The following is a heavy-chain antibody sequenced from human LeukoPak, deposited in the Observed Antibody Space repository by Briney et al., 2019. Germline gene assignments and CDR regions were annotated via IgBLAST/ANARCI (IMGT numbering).Heavy chain of an antibody. CDR1: GVTFSSYG. J-gene: IGHJ6*03. CDR3: AKEGPKSIAATGYYMDV. Sequence: PGGSLRLSCAASGVTFSSYGMHWGRQAPGKGLEWVAFIRYDGSNKYYADSVKGRFTISRDNSKNTLYLQMNSLRAEDTAVYYCAKEGPKSIAATGYYMDVWGKGTTVTISS. CDR2: IRYDGSNK. D-gene: IGHD6-25*01. V-gene: IGHV3-30*02.